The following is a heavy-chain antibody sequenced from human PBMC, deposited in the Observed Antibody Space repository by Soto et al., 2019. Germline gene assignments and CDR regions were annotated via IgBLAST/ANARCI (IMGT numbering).Heavy chain of an antibody. V-gene: IGHV3-23*01. CDR3: AKDCDWNLHAFDI. D-gene: IGHD1-7*01. CDR1: GFTLKNYG. Sequence: VGFPRLPWSAFGFTLKNYGVSRVRQGPGKGLEWVSAISGSGGSTYYADSVKGRFTISRDNSKNTLYLQMNSLRAEDTAVYYCAKDCDWNLHAFDIWGQGTMVTVSS. CDR2: ISGSGGST. J-gene: IGHJ3*02.